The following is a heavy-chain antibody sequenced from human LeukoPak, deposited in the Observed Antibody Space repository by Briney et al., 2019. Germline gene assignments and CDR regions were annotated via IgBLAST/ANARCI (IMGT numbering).Heavy chain of an antibody. CDR2: IYYTGYT. CDR1: GGSIRSRSNY. J-gene: IGHJ4*02. D-gene: IGHD3-22*01. CDR3: AREHAGGRPYDSSGYYY. Sequence: PSETLSLTCTVSGGSIRSRSNYWGWPRQPPGKGLEWLGSIYYTGYTFYNPSLKSRVTISVDTSRNKVSLKLTSVTAADTAVYYCAREHAGGRPYDSSGYYYWGQGTLVTVSS. V-gene: IGHV4-39*07.